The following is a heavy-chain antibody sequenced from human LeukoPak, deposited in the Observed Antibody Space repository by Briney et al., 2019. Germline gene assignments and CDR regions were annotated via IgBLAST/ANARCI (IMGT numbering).Heavy chain of an antibody. CDR3: VRSATNWFDP. D-gene: IGHD2-15*01. Sequence: GESLKISCQGSGYSFSSYWIAWVRQMPGKGLEWMGIIYPGDSATRYSPSFQGQVTISADKSISTAYLQWSSLKASDTAIYYCVRSATNWFDPWGQGTLVTVSS. CDR2: IYPGDSAT. J-gene: IGHJ5*02. V-gene: IGHV5-51*01. CDR1: GYSFSSYW.